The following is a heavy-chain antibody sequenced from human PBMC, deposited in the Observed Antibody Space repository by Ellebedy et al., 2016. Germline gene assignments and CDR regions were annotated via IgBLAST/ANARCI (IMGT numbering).Heavy chain of an antibody. CDR1: GYSFTDCC. CDR2: INPKNGDT. CDR3: ARDVRVFDS. J-gene: IGHJ4*02. Sequence: ASVKVSXXTSGYSFTDCCMHWVRQAPGQGLEWMASINPKNGDTKYEEKFQGRLTVTRDTSIRTAYLELSSLTSDDTAVYYCARDVRVFDSWGQGTLLTVSS. D-gene: IGHD3-16*02. V-gene: IGHV1-2*02.